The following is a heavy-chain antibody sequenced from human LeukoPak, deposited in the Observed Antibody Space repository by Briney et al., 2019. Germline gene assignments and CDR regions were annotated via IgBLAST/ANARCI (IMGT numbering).Heavy chain of an antibody. J-gene: IGHJ6*02. CDR1: GYSFTSRW. CDR2: IYPDDSDT. CDR3: ARGAHGSGSYYNYYGMDV. Sequence: GESLKISCKGSGYSFTSRWIGRVRQMHGKGLEWMGIIYPDDSDTRYSPSFQGQVTISADESISTAYLQWSSLKASDTAMYFCARGAHGSGSYYNYYGMDVWGQGTTVTVSS. V-gene: IGHV5-51*01. D-gene: IGHD3-10*01.